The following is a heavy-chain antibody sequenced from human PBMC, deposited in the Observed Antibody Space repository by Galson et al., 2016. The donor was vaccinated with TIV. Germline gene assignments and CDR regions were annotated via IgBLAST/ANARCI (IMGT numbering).Heavy chain of an antibody. CDR1: GFSVNDKY. V-gene: IGHV3-53*01. D-gene: IGHD1-26*01. CDR3: AREGRGAAYPNNFDY. Sequence: SLRLSCAASGFSVNDKYINWVRQAPGKGLEWVSVIYGDDRTYYADSVKGRFTISRDKTKNTLYLQMNSLRDEDTAVYYCAREGRGAAYPNNFDYWGQGTLVTVSS. CDR2: IYGDDRT. J-gene: IGHJ4*02.